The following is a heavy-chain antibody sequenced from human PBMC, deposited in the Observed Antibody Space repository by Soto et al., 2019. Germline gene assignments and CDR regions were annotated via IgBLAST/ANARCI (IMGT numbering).Heavy chain of an antibody. J-gene: IGHJ4*02. D-gene: IGHD3-22*01. CDR1: GFTFNKYS. CDR2: ITSKTGEQ. V-gene: IGHV3-21*06. CDR3: ARDLMPNDRGLGDLAY. Sequence: EVRLVESGGGLVKPGGSLRLSCAASGFTFNKYSMNWVRQAPGKGLEWVASITSKTGEQYYAVSVKGRFIISRDNTNNSLSLQVTSLRDEDTAVYYCARDLMPNDRGLGDLAYWGQGTLVTVSS.